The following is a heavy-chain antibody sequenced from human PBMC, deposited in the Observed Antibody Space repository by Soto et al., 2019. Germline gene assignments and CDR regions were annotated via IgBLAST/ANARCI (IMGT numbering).Heavy chain of an antibody. D-gene: IGHD2-21*01. CDR2: ISGSGGST. Sequence: GGSLRLSCAASGFTFSSYAMSWVRQAPGKGLEWVSAISGSGGSTYYADSVKGRFTISRDNSKNTLYLQMNSLRAEDTAVYYCAKDPVGGDRLNWYFDLWGRGTLVTVSS. CDR3: AKDPVGGDRLNWYFDL. CDR1: GFTFSSYA. J-gene: IGHJ2*01. V-gene: IGHV3-23*01.